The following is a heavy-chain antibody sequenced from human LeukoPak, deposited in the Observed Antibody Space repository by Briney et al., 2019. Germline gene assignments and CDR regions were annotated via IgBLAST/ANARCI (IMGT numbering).Heavy chain of an antibody. J-gene: IGHJ4*02. CDR2: INPSGGTT. V-gene: IGHV1-46*01. CDR1: GYTFTSYY. CDR3: ARRGAVDTTMTN. Sequence: GASVKVSCTASGYTFTSYYMHWVRQAPGQGLEWMGIINPSGGTTSYAQKFQGRVTMTRDTSTSTVYMELSSLRSEDTAVYYYARRGAVDTTMTNWGQGTLVTVSS. D-gene: IGHD5-18*01.